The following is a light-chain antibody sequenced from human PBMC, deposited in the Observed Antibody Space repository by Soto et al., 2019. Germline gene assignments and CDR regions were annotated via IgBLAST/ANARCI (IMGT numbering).Light chain of an antibody. V-gene: IGLV2-11*01. Sequence: SLLTQPRPVSGSPGQSVTLSCPGNSSDVGGYNYVSWYQQHPGKAPKLMIYDVSKRPSGVPDRFSGSKSGNTASLTISGLQAEDEADYYCCSYAGSYTFGYVFGTGTKVTVL. CDR3: CSYAGSYTFGYV. CDR2: DVS. J-gene: IGLJ1*01. CDR1: SSDVGGYNY.